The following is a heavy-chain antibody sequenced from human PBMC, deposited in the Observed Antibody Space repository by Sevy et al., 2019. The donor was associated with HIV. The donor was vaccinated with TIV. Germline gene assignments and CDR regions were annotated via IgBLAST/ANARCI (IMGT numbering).Heavy chain of an antibody. CDR3: AIDAWRSVVN. CDR2: LNQDGSEK. D-gene: IGHD1-1*01. V-gene: IGHV3-7*01. CDR1: AFTFSAYW. Sequence: GGSLRLSCAASAFTFSAYWMAWVRQAPGKGLEWVANLNQDGSEKYPVDSVKGRFTISRDNAKNSLYLQMNSVRVEDTCIYYCAIDAWRSVVNWGRGTMVTVSS. J-gene: IGHJ3*01.